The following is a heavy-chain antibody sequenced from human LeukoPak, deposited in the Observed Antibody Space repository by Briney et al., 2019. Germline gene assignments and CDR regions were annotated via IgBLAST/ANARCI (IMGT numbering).Heavy chain of an antibody. Sequence: GGSLRLSCAASGFTFSSYAMSWVRQAPGKGLEWVSTISGGGGSTYYADSVKGRFTISRDNSKNTLYLQVNSLRAEDTAVYYCAKGGKWDVTPFDYWGQGTLVTVSS. CDR3: AKGGKWDVTPFDY. V-gene: IGHV3-23*01. CDR2: ISGGGGST. CDR1: GFTFSSYA. D-gene: IGHD1-26*01. J-gene: IGHJ4*02.